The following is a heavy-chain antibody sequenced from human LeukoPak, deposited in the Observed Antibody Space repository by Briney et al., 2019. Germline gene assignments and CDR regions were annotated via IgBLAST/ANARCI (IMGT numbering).Heavy chain of an antibody. J-gene: IGHJ6*02. CDR1: GFTFSSYS. D-gene: IGHD3-22*01. CDR3: AKDQGDDSSGYYPPGYYGLDV. CDR2: ISSSSSTI. Sequence: AGGSLRLSCAASGFTFSSYSMNWVRQAPGKGLEWVSYISSSSSTIYYADSVKGRFTISRDNAKNSLYLQMNSLRAEDTAVYYCAKDQGDDSSGYYPPGYYGLDVWGQGTTVTVSS. V-gene: IGHV3-48*01.